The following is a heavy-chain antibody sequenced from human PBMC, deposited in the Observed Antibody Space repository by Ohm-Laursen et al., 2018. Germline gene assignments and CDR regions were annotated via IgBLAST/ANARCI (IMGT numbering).Heavy chain of an antibody. CDR2: ISYDGNEK. CDR1: GLSLRDYA. Sequence: SSLRLSCSASGLSLRDYAMHWVRQAPGKGLQWVAVISYDGNEKFYADSVKGRFTISRDNSKNTLYLQMNSLRGEDTAVYYCAKVQYDYASGSFYYFDYWGQGTLVTVSS. J-gene: IGHJ4*02. CDR3: AKVQYDYASGSFYYFDY. D-gene: IGHD3-10*01. V-gene: IGHV3-30*18.